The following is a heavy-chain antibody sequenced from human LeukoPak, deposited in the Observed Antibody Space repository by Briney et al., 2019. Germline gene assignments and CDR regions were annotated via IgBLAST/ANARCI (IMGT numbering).Heavy chain of an antibody. CDR3: ARLLPHIDY. V-gene: IGHV4-59*08. Sequence: PSETLSLTCTVSGGSISSYYWSWIRQPPGKGLEWIGYIYHSGSTKYNPSLKSRVTISVDTSKNQFSLKLSSVTAADTAVYYCARLLPHIDYWGQGTLVTVSS. CDR2: IYHSGST. CDR1: GGSISSYY. J-gene: IGHJ4*02.